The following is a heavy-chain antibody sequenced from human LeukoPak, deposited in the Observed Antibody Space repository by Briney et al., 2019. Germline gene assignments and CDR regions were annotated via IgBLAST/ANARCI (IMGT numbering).Heavy chain of an antibody. Sequence: GGSLRLSCAASGFTFSSYSMNWVRQAPGKGPEWVSSISSSSSYIYYADSVKGRFTISRDNAKNSLYLQMNSLRAEDTAVYYCARVVGSGSYDYWGQGTLVTVSS. CDR3: ARVVGSGSYDY. CDR2: ISSSSSYI. J-gene: IGHJ4*02. CDR1: GFTFSSYS. D-gene: IGHD3-10*01. V-gene: IGHV3-21*01.